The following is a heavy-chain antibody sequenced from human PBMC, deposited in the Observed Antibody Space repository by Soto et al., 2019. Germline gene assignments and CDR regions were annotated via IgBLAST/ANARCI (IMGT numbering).Heavy chain of an antibody. J-gene: IGHJ5*02. D-gene: IGHD3-22*01. CDR1: GGSISSGGYY. V-gene: IGHV4-31*03. CDR2: IYYSGST. Sequence: SETLSLTCTVSGGSISSGGYYWSWIRQHPGKGLEWIGYIYYSGSTYYNPSLKSRVTISVDTSKNQFSLKLSSVTAADTAVYYCARRVYDYYDSSGYYLYNWFAPCGQGTLVTVSS. CDR3: ARRVYDYYDSSGYYLYNWFAP.